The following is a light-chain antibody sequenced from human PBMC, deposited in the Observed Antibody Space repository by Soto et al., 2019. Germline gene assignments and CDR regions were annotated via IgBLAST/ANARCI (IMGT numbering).Light chain of an antibody. J-gene: IGKJ1*01. Sequence: DIQMTQSPSSLSASVGDTVTITCRASQGIIDYLAGYQQRPGKAPTLLIYAASTLHTGVPSRFSGSGAGTDFTLTIRSLQPEDVATYYCQKYDTAPQTFGPGTKVEI. V-gene: IGKV1-27*01. CDR3: QKYDTAPQT. CDR2: AAS. CDR1: QGIIDY.